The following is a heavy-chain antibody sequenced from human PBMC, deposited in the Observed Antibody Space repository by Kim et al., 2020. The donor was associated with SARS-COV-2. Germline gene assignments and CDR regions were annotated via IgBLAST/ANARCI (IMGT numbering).Heavy chain of an antibody. J-gene: IGHJ4*02. V-gene: IGHV3-11*01. Sequence: TIYYADSVKGRFTISRDNAKNSLYLQMNSLRAEDTAVYYCARGGYAALDYWGQGTLVTVSS. CDR2: TI. D-gene: IGHD2-8*01. CDR3: ARGGYAALDY.